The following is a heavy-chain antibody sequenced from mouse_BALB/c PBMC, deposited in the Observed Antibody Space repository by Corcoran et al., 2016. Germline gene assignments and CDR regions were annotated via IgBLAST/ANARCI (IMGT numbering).Heavy chain of an antibody. CDR1: GYTFTKYG. V-gene: IGHV9-1*02. Sequence: QIQLVQSGPELKKPGETVKISCKAAGYTFTKYGMNWVKQASGKGLKWMGWINTYTGEPTYADDFKGRFAFSLETSASTAYLQINNLKNEDMATYFCARGSSGYDYWGQGTTLTVS. CDR2: INTYTGEP. J-gene: IGHJ2*01. CDR3: ARGSSGYDY. D-gene: IGHD3-1*01.